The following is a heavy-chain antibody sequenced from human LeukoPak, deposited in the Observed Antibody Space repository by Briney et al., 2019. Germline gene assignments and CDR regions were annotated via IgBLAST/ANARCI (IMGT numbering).Heavy chain of an antibody. V-gene: IGHV3-20*04. CDR3: ARDGSGATTSPLTF. CDR2: INWNGGST. D-gene: IGHD5-12*01. J-gene: IGHJ3*01. CDR1: GFTFDDYG. Sequence: GGSLRLSCAASGFTFDDYGMSWVRQAPGKGLEWGSGINWNGGSTGYADSVKGRFTISRDNAKNSLYLQMNSLRAEDTAVYYCARDGSGATTSPLTFWGQGTMVTVSS.